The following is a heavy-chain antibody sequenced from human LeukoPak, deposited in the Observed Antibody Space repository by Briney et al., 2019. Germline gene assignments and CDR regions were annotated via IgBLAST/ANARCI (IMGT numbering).Heavy chain of an antibody. V-gene: IGHV4-30-4*01. J-gene: IGHJ4*02. D-gene: IGHD3-22*01. CDR3: ARGPDSSGYYYFDY. Sequence: SETLSLTCTVSGGSISSGDYYWSWIRQPPGKGLEWIGYIYHSGSTHFDPSLKSRVTISVDTSKNQFSLKLSSVTAADTAVYFCARGPDSSGYYYFDYWGQGTLVTVSS. CDR1: GGSISSGDYY. CDR2: IYHSGST.